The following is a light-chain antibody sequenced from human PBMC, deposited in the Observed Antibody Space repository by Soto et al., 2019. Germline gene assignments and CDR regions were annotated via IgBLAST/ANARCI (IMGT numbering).Light chain of an antibody. CDR2: EVS. CDR3: SSYAGSNTVV. J-gene: IGLJ2*01. CDR1: SSDDGGYNY. Sequence: QSALTQPPSASGSPGQSVTISCTGTSSDDGGYNYVSWYQQHPGKAPKLMIYEVSKRPSGVPDRFSGSKSGNTASLPVSGLQAEDEADYYCSSYAGSNTVVFGGGTKLTVL. V-gene: IGLV2-8*01.